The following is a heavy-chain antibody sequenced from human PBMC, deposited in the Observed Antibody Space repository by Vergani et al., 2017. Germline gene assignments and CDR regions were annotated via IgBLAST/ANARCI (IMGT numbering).Heavy chain of an antibody. D-gene: IGHD2-2*01. CDR3: ARRVEGDCSSTSCYLDY. V-gene: IGHV4-39*01. CDR1: GGSISSSSYY. CDR2: IYYSGST. J-gene: IGHJ4*02. Sequence: QLQLQASGPGLVKPSETLSLTCPVSGGSISSSSYYWGWIRQPPGKGLEWIGSIYYSGSTYYNPSLKSRVTISVDTSKNQFSLKLSSVTAADTAVYYCARRVEGDCSSTSCYLDYWGQGTLVTVSS.